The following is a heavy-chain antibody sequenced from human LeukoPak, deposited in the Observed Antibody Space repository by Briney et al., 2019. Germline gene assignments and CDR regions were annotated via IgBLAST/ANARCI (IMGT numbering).Heavy chain of an antibody. D-gene: IGHD1-1*01. V-gene: IGHV3-23*01. CDR3: AKDRAGTPWAD. Sequence: GGSLRLSCAASGFTFSSYSMSWVRQAPAKGLEWVSTINPSGGSTYYADSVKGRFTISRDNSKNTVYLQMNRLRAEDTAVYYCAKDRAGTPWADWGQGTLVTVSS. CDR2: INPSGGST. CDR1: GFTFSSYS. J-gene: IGHJ4*02.